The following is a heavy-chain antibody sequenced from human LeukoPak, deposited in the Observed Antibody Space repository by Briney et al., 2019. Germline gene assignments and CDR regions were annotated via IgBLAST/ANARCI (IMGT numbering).Heavy chain of an antibody. D-gene: IGHD5-12*01. V-gene: IGHV4-59*01. CDR2: IYYSGST. CDR1: GGSISSYY. CDR3: ARGKRGGYDYYYYYMDV. J-gene: IGHJ6*03. Sequence: SETLSLTCTVSGGSISSYYWSWIRQPPGKGLEWIGYIYYSGSTNYNPSLKSRVTISVDTSKNQFSLKLSSVTAAGTAVYYCARGKRGGYDYYYYYMDVWGKGTTVTVSS.